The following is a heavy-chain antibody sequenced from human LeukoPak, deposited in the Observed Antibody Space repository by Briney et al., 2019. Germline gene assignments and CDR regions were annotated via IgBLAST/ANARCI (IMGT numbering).Heavy chain of an antibody. D-gene: IGHD2-2*01. CDR2: ISGSGGST. J-gene: IGHJ1*01. CDR3: AKFQYGSTVRRVLVEYFHH. Sequence: GGSLRLSCAASGFTFSSYAMSWVRQAPGKGLEWVSAISGSGGSTYYADSVKGRFTISRDNSKNTLYLQMNSLRAEDTAVYYCAKFQYGSTVRRVLVEYFHHWGQGTLVTVSS. CDR1: GFTFSSYA. V-gene: IGHV3-23*01.